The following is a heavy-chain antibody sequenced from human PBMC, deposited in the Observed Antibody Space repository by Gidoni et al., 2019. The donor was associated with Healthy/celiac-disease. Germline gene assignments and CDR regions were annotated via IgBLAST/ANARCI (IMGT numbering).Heavy chain of an antibody. Sequence: EVQLVESGGGLVQPGGSLRLSCAASGFTFSSYWMHWVRQAPGKGLVWVSRINREGSRTSYADSVKGRFTISRDNAKNTLYLQMNSLRAEDTAVYYCARAPRFLDYYGMDVWGQGTTVTVSS. CDR1: GFTFSSYW. D-gene: IGHD3-3*01. J-gene: IGHJ6*02. V-gene: IGHV3-74*01. CDR3: ARAPRFLDYYGMDV. CDR2: INREGSRT.